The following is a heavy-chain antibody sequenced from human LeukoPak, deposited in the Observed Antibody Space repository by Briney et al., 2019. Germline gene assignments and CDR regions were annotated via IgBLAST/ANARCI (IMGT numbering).Heavy chain of an antibody. D-gene: IGHD3-22*01. J-gene: IGHJ2*01. CDR3: AKVGEQNSSGYYFGYFDL. CDR2: ISGSGGYT. Sequence: GGSLRLSCAASGFTFSNYDMSWVRQAPGKGLERVSGISGSGGYTYYADSVKGRFTISRDNSKNTLYLQMNSLRAEDTAVYYCAKVGEQNSSGYYFGYFDLWGRGTLVTVSS. V-gene: IGHV3-23*01. CDR1: GFTFSNYD.